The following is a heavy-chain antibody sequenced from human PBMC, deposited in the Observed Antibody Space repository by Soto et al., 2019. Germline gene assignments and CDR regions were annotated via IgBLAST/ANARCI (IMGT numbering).Heavy chain of an antibody. CDR2: IWFDGSNE. CDR3: ARGESRAFDI. Sequence: QVQLVESGGGVVQPGRSLRLSCAASGFTFSNHGMHWVRQAPGQGLEWVAVIWFDGSNEYYADSVKGRFTISSDNYKNTLYLQMNSLRAEDTAVYYCARGESRAFDIWGQGTMVTVSS. V-gene: IGHV3-33*01. J-gene: IGHJ3*02. CDR1: GFTFSNHG.